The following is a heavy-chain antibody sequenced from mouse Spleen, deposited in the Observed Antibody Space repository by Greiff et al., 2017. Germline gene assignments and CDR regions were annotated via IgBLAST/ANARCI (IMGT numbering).Heavy chain of an antibody. V-gene: IGHV5-17*01. CDR1: GFTFSDYG. J-gene: IGHJ4*01. Sequence: DVMLVESGGGLVKPGGSLKLSCAASGFTFSDYGMHWVRQAPEKGLEWVAYISSGSSTIYYADTVKGRFTISRDNAKNTLFLQMTSLRSEDTAMYYCARDYRYGAMDYWGQGTSVTVSS. CDR2: ISSGSSTI. D-gene: IGHD2-14*01. CDR3: ARDYRYGAMDY.